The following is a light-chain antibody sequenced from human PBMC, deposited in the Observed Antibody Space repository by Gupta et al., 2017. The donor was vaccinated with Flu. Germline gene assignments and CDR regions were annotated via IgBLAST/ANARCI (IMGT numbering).Light chain of an antibody. V-gene: IGKV1-12*01. CDR2: TAS. J-gene: IGKJ1*01. CDR3: QQAHKSPGWT. CDR1: QDIRSW. Sequence: IQMTQSPSSVSASVGDTVTITCRASQDIRSWLDWYQQKPGKAPKLLIYTASTWQREVTSRFSDNGYGTDFTRTISSRQREDLAAHQCQQAHKSPGWTFGQGTKVEIK.